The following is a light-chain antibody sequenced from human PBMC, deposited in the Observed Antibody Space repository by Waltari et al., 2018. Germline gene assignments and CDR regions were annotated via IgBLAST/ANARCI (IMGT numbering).Light chain of an antibody. CDR2: YDR. CDR1: NIGSKS. Sequence: SYVVTQSPSVSVAPGETARITCGGDNIGSKSGHWYQQRPGQAPVLVISYDRDRPLGIPGRFSGSNSVNMATLTLSWVEAEDEADYYFIVLHSTIDHQGVFGGGTKLTVL. V-gene: IGLV3-21*04. CDR3: IVLHSTIDHQGV. J-gene: IGLJ2*01.